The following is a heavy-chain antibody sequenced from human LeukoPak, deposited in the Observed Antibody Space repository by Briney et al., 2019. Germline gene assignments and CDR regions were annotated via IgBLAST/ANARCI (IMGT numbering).Heavy chain of an antibody. CDR3: ARDPKSAVGYYYYGMEV. J-gene: IGHJ6*02. D-gene: IGHD6-19*01. V-gene: IGHV4-59*01. CDR2: IYFSGST. Sequence: PSETLSLTCIVSGGSISSYYWSWVRQSPGKGLEWIGQIYFSGSTNYNPSFQSRVTISLDTSKNQFSLKLSSMTAADTAVYFCARDPKSAVGYYYYGMEVWGQGTTVTVSS. CDR1: GGSISSYY.